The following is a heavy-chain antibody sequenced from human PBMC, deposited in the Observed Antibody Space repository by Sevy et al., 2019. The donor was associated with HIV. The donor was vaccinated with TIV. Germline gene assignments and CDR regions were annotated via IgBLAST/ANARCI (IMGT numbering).Heavy chain of an antibody. Sequence: SETLSLTCIVSGASISNTAYYWGWIRQSPGKGLEWIASIRHGGYTFYNPSLKSRVAISADTSKNQFSLKLTSVSAADTSIYYCVGPKLTYTNGWHYFDYWGQGTVVTVSS. CDR2: IRHGGYT. J-gene: IGHJ4*02. CDR3: VGPKLTYTNGWHYFDY. CDR1: GASISNTAYY. D-gene: IGHD2-8*01. V-gene: IGHV4-39*01.